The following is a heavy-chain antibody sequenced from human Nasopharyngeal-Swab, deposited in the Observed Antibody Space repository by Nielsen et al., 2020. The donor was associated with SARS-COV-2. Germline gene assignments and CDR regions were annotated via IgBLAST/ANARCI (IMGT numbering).Heavy chain of an antibody. V-gene: IGHV4-34*01. CDR1: GGSFSGYY. J-gene: IGHJ4*02. CDR3: ARFRVGGSYFDY. CDR2: INHSGST. D-gene: IGHD1-26*01. Sequence: LRLSCAVYGGSFSGYYWSWIRQPPGKGLEWIGEINHSGSTNYNPSLKSRVTISVDTSKNQFSLKLSSVTAADTAVYYCARFRVGGSYFDYWGQGTLVTVSS.